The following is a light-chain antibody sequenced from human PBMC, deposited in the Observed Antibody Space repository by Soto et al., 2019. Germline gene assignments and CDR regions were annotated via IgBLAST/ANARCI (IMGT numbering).Light chain of an antibody. CDR2: SDN. J-gene: IGLJ3*02. V-gene: IGLV1-44*01. CDR1: NSNVGSNS. CDR3: STWDDNLSTWL. Sequence: QSVLTQPPSASGTPGQRVTISCSGSNSNVGSNSVNWYQQLPGMAPKLLLYSDNQRPSGVPDRFSGSKSGSSASLAISGLQSGDEADYHCSTWDDNLSTWLFGGGTKLTVL.